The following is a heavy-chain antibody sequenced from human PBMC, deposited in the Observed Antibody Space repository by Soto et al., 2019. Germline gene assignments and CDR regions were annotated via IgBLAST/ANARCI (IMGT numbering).Heavy chain of an antibody. CDR2: IYHSGST. CDR3: HSREAPLFNYGMDV. J-gene: IGHJ6*02. Sequence: SETLSLTCPFSCYSLSSGYYCVWIPHPPGKGLYFIGSIYHSGSTYYNPSLKRRVTISVDTSKNQFSLKLSSVTAADTAVYYCHSREAPLFNYGMDVWGQGTTVTVSS. CDR1: CYSLSSGYY. D-gene: IGHD1-26*01. V-gene: IGHV4-38-2*01.